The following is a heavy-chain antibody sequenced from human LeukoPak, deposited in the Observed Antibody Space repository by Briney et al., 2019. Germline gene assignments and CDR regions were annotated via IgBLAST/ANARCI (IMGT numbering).Heavy chain of an antibody. J-gene: IGHJ4*02. D-gene: IGHD4/OR15-4a*01. CDR1: GFTVSSNY. Sequence: GGSLRLSCAASGFTVSSNYMSWVRQAPGKGLEWVSVIYSGGSTYYADSVKGRFTISRDNAKNSLFLQMNSLRDEDTAVYSCARGGDGAPFYPDYWGQGTLVTVSS. CDR2: IYSGGST. CDR3: ARGGDGAPFYPDY. V-gene: IGHV3-66*01.